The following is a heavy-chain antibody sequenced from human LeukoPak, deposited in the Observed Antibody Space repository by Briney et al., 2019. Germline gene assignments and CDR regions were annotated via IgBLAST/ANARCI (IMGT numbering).Heavy chain of an antibody. Sequence: KPSETLSLTCTVSGGSIRSYFWSWIRQPPGKGLEWMGYIYSSGSTNYNPSLKSRVTISVDTSKNQFSLKLSSVTAADTAVYYCARGFHSSSDYYFGMDVWGQGTTVTVS. D-gene: IGHD6-6*01. CDR3: ARGFHSSSDYYFGMDV. CDR1: GGSIRSYF. CDR2: IYSSGST. V-gene: IGHV4-59*01. J-gene: IGHJ6*02.